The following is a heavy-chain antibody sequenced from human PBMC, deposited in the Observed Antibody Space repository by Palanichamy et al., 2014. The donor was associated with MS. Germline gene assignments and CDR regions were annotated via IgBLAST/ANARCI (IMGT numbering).Heavy chain of an antibody. CDR3: ARSGGHCTNGVCPYYYYYYAMDV. CDR1: GGTFSSYA. CDR2: IIPMFGTT. Sequence: QVQLVQSGAEVRKPGSSVKVSCKASGGTFSSYALSWVRQAPGQGLEWMGGIIPMFGTTNYAQTFQGRVTITADEATSSAYMELSALRSEDTAVYYCARSGGHCTNGVCPYYYYYYAMDVRGQGTTVTVSS. D-gene: IGHD2-8*01. J-gene: IGHJ6*02. V-gene: IGHV1-69*01.